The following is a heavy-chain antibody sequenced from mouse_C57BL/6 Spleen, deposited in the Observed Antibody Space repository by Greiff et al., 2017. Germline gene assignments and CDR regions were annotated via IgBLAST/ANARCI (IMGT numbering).Heavy chain of an antibody. CDR1: GFTFSDYY. J-gene: IGHJ1*03. D-gene: IGHD1-1*01. V-gene: IGHV5-16*01. CDR2: INYDGSST. Sequence: DVMLVESEGGLVQPGSSMKLSCTASGFTFSDYYMAWVRQVPEKGLEWVANINYDGSSTYYLDSLKSRFIISRDNAKNILYLQMSSLKSEDTATYYCAREGTTVVGGYFDVWGTGTTVTVSS. CDR3: AREGTTVVGGYFDV.